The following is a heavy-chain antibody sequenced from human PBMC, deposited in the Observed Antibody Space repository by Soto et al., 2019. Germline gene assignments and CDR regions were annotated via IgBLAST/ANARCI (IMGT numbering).Heavy chain of an antibody. D-gene: IGHD3-3*01. CDR3: ARGDYDLWTSDAFDI. CDR1: GYTFTSYG. V-gene: IGHV1-18*01. J-gene: IGHJ3*02. CDR2: ISAYNGNT. Sequence: ASATVSCTASGYTFTSYGSIWVRQATGQGLEWMGWISAYNGNTNYAQKLQGRVTMTTDTSTSTAYMELRSLRSDDTAVYYCARGDYDLWTSDAFDIWGQGTMVTVSS.